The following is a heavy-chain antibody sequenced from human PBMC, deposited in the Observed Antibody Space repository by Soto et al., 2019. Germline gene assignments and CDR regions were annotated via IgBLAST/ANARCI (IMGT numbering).Heavy chain of an antibody. CDR2: TNSDGSDT. Sequence: EVQLVESGGGLVQPGGSLRLYCAASGFTFSTYWMYWVRQAPGKGLVWVSRTNSDGSDTSYADSVKGRFTISRDNAKNTLYLQMNSLRAEDTAVYYCARDRGWSLFDYWGQGTLVTVSS. D-gene: IGHD6-19*01. CDR3: ARDRGWSLFDY. V-gene: IGHV3-74*01. CDR1: GFTFSTYW. J-gene: IGHJ4*02.